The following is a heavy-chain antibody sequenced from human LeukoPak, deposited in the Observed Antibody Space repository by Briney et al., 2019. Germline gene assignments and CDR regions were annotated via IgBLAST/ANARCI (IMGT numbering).Heavy chain of an antibody. V-gene: IGHV3-7*01. Sequence: WGSLRLSCAASGFTFSSYWMSWVRQAPGKGLEGVANIKQDGSEKYYVDSVKGRFTISRDNAKNSLYLQINSLRAEDTAVYYCARVQWELRGVGSYFDYWGQGTLVTVSS. CDR1: GFTFSSYW. CDR2: IKQDGSEK. CDR3: ARVQWELRGVGSYFDY. J-gene: IGHJ4*02. D-gene: IGHD1-26*01.